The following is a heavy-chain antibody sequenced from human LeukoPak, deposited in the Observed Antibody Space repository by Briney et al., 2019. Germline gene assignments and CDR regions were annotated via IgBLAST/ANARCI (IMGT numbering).Heavy chain of an antibody. Sequence: PGGSLRLSCAASGFTFSSYSMNWVRQAPGKGLEWVSYISSSSSTIYYADSVKGRFTISRDNAKNSLYLQMNSLRAEDTAVYYCARAEYGDYVRGTDYWGQGTLVTVSS. CDR3: ARAEYGDYVRGTDY. D-gene: IGHD4-17*01. CDR1: GFTFSSYS. CDR2: ISSSSSTI. J-gene: IGHJ4*02. V-gene: IGHV3-48*01.